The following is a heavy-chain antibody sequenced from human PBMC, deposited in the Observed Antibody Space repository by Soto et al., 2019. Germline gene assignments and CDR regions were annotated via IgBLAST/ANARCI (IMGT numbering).Heavy chain of an antibody. Sequence: SQTLSLTCAASLRSISSGGYSCSWIRQPPGKGLEWIGCIYLSGSTYYNPSLKRRVTISLNRYKNQFSLKLSSVTAGDGAVYYCASGYGMEVWGQGTRGAV. J-gene: IGHJ6*02. V-gene: IGHV4-30-2*01. CDR1: LRSISSGGYS. CDR2: IYLSGST. CDR3: ASGYGMEV.